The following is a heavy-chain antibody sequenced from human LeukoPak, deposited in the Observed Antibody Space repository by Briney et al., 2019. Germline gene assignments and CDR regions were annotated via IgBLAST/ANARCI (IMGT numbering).Heavy chain of an antibody. CDR2: IYDTGST. V-gene: IGHV4-31*03. CDR1: GGSISRGGYY. Sequence: PSETLTLTCTVSGGSISRGGYYWSWILQHPWNGLDGIGYIYDTGSTYYNPSLKSRGAISGDTSNNQFSLNLRSVTAADTAVYYCARVNGLVEAAERAFDIWGQGTMVTVSS. J-gene: IGHJ3*02. CDR3: ARVNGLVEAAERAFDI. D-gene: IGHD2-2*01.